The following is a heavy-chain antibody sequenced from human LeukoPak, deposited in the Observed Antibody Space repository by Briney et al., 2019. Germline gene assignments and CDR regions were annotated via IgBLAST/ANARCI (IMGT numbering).Heavy chain of an antibody. CDR2: INPSGGST. V-gene: IGHV1-46*01. D-gene: IGHD6-19*01. CDR1: GYTFTSYY. J-gene: IGHJ4*02. CDR3: ARDPSAWAAWDY. Sequence: ASVKVSCKASGYTFTSYYMHWVRQAPGQGLEWMGIINPSGGSTTYAQKFQGRVTMTRDTSTSIVYMELSSLTSEDTALYYCARDPSAWAAWDYWGQGTLVTVSS.